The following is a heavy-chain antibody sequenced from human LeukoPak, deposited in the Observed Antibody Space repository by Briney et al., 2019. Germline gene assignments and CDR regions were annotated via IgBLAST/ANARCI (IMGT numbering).Heavy chain of an antibody. J-gene: IGHJ4*02. V-gene: IGHV4-38-2*02. CDR1: GYSISTGYY. Sequence: PSETLSLTCTVSGYSISTGYYWGWIRQPPGKGLEWIGSIYHSGTTYYNPSLKSRVTISVDTSKNQFSLKLNSVTAADTAVYYCARASSGYSYGYEYYFDYWGQGTLVTVSS. D-gene: IGHD5-18*01. CDR3: ARASSGYSYGYEYYFDY. CDR2: IYHSGTT.